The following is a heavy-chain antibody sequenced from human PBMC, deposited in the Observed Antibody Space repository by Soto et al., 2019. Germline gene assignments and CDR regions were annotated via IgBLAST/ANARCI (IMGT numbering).Heavy chain of an antibody. CDR1: GFTFSSYS. CDR2: ISSSSGYI. CDR3: ARVGSSGWYEGYYYGMDV. Sequence: PGGSLRLSCAASGFTFSSYSMNWVRQAPGKGLEWVSSISSSSGYIYYADSVKGRFTISRDNAKNSLYLQMNSLRAEDTAVYYCARVGSSGWYEGYYYGMDVWGQGTTVTVSS. D-gene: IGHD6-19*01. J-gene: IGHJ6*02. V-gene: IGHV3-21*01.